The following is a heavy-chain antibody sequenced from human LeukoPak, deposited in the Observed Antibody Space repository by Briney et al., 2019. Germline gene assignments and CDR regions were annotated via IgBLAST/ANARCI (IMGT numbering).Heavy chain of an antibody. CDR3: ARDLYDSSGYKDY. D-gene: IGHD3-22*01. CDR1: GFTVSSNY. V-gene: IGHV3-53*01. CDR2: IYSGGST. J-gene: IGHJ4*02. Sequence: GGSLRLSCEASGFTVSSNYMSWVRQAPGKGLEWVSVIYSGGSTYYADSVKGRFTISRDNSKNTLYLQMNSLRAEDTAVYYCARDLYDSSGYKDYWGQGTLVTVSS.